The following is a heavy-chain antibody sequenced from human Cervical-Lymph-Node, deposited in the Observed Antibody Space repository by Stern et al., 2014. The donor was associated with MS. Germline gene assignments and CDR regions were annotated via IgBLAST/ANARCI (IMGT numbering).Heavy chain of an antibody. Sequence: VQLVESGPGLVKPSETLSLTCTVSGGSISSYYWSWIRQPPEKGLEWIGYIYYSGSTNYSPSLKSRVTISVDTSKNQFSLKLSSVTAADTAVYYCARMDTVVSPFDYWGQGTLLTVSS. CDR2: IYYSGST. CDR1: GGSISSYY. J-gene: IGHJ4*02. CDR3: ARMDTVVSPFDY. D-gene: IGHD4-23*01. V-gene: IGHV4-59*01.